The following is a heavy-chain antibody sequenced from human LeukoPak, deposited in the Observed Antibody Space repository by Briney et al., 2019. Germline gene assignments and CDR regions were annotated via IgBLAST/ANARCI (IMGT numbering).Heavy chain of an antibody. J-gene: IGHJ4*02. V-gene: IGHV3-23*01. CDR2: IGVSGGST. CDR3: TKDRITGHAPFDS. Sequence: GGSLRLSCAASGFTFRSYAMSWVRQAPGKGLEWVSTIGVSGGSTYYADFVKGRFTVSRDNSKNTLFLQMNSLTAEDTAVYYCTKDRITGHAPFDSWGQGTLVTVPS. CDR1: GFTFRSYA. D-gene: IGHD1-1*01.